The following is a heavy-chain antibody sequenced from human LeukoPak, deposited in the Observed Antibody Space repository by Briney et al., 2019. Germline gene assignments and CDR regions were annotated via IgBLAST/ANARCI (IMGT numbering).Heavy chain of an antibody. Sequence: PSETLSLTCAVHGGSFSGYHWNWIRQSPEKGLEWIGEINDRGHTNYNPSLKSRVTISADTSKNQFSLKLSSVTAADTAVYYCARGEYSSSYYYYYYMDVWAKGTTVTVSS. J-gene: IGHJ6*03. CDR1: GGSFSGYH. D-gene: IGHD6-6*01. CDR2: INDRGHT. CDR3: ARGEYSSSYYYYYYMDV. V-gene: IGHV4-34*01.